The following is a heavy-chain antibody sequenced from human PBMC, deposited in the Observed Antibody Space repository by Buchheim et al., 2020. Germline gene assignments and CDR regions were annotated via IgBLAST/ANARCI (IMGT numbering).Heavy chain of an antibody. J-gene: IGHJ6*02. CDR3: AKDGVPAAIYYYYGMDV. CDR2: ISYDGSNK. Sequence: VQLVESGGGLVQPGGSLRLSCAASGFTFSSYGMHWVRQAPGKGLEWVAVISYDGSNKYYADSVKGRFTISRDNSKNTLYLQMNSLRAEDTAVYYCAKDGVPAAIYYYYGMDVWGQGTT. V-gene: IGHV3-30*18. CDR1: GFTFSSYG. D-gene: IGHD2-2*01.